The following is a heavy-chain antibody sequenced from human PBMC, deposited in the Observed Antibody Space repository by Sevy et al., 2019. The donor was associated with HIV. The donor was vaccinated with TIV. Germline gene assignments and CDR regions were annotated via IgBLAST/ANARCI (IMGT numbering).Heavy chain of an antibody. V-gene: IGHV3-7*01. D-gene: IGHD5-18*01. CDR1: GFTFSDYW. CDR3: ARDSPGYGAYDY. Sequence: GGCLRLSCAASGFTFSDYWMTWVRQAPGKGLEWVANIKEDGSAEYYVDSVKGRFTISRDNAKNSLFLQLNSLRVEDTAMYYCARDSPGYGAYDYLGQGTLVTVSS. CDR2: IKEDGSAE. J-gene: IGHJ4*02.